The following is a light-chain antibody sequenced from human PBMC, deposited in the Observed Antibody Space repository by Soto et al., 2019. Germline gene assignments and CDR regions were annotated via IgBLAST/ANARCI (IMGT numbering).Light chain of an antibody. V-gene: IGKV2-30*02. CDR1: QSLVHSDGNTY. CDR2: KVA. CDR3: MQGTHWPPVT. Sequence: DIVMTQSPLSLPVTLGQPASISCRSSQSLVHSDGNTYLDWFQQRPGHSPRRLIYKVANRDSGGPDSFSGSGSGTDFTLKISSVEAEDLGIYYCMQGTHWPPVTFGGGPKVEIK. J-gene: IGKJ4*01.